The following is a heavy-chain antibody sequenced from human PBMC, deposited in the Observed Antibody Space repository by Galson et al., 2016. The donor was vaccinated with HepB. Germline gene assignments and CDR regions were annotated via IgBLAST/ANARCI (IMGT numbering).Heavy chain of an antibody. J-gene: IGHJ6*02. D-gene: IGHD3-3*01. CDR3: ARGGWYDFYGDSQSANPNFYYYGLDV. CDR2: INGGNGHT. V-gene: IGHV1-3*01. Sequence: SVKVSCKASGYIFTNYGIYWVRQAPGQGLEWMGWINGGNGHTKSSQEFQGRVTITRDTLASTVYMELTSLRSEDTAMYYCARGGWYDFYGDSQSANPNFYYYGLDVWGQGTTVAVSS. CDR1: GYIFTNYG.